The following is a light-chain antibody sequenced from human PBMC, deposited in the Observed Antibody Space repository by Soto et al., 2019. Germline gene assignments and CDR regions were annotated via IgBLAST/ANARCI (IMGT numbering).Light chain of an antibody. Sequence: QSALTQPASVSGSPGQSITISCTGTSSDVGGYNYVSWYQQHPGKAPKLMIYEVSNRPSGVSNRFSGSKSGNTASQAISGLQAEDEADYYCTSYTSSSTWVFGGGTQLTVL. CDR3: TSYTSSSTWV. CDR1: SSDVGGYNY. CDR2: EVS. V-gene: IGLV2-14*01. J-gene: IGLJ3*02.